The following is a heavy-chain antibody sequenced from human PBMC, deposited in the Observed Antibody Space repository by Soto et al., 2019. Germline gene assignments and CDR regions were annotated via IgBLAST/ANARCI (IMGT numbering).Heavy chain of an antibody. Sequence: ASVKVSCKSSGYNFRNYGITWVRQAPGQGLEWMGWIGPYNGNTNYAQKFQGRVTMTTDTSTSTAYMELRSLRSDDTAVYYCARDCLPIAVAAPDNWGQGTLVTVSS. CDR1: GYNFRNYG. CDR3: ARDCLPIAVAAPDN. D-gene: IGHD6-19*01. J-gene: IGHJ4*02. V-gene: IGHV1-18*01. CDR2: IGPYNGNT.